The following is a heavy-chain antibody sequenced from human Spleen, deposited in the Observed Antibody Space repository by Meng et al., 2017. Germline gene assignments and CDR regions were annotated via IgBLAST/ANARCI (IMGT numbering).Heavy chain of an antibody. V-gene: IGHV1-69*05. Sequence: SVKVSCKALGGIFSNYVIGWVRQAPGQGLEWMGGIIPIFGTANYAQKFQGRVTITTDESTSTAYMELSSLRSEDTAVYYCARDGYSYGLDYWGQGTLVTVSS. CDR3: ARDGYSYGLDY. CDR1: GGIFSNYV. J-gene: IGHJ4*02. D-gene: IGHD5-18*01. CDR2: IIPIFGTA.